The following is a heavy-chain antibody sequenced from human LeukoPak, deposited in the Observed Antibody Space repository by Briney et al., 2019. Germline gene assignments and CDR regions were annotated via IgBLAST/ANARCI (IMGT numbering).Heavy chain of an antibody. D-gene: IGHD5-12*01. CDR1: GLTFSANY. V-gene: IGHV3-11*01. CDR3: AREYRAPYYFDY. J-gene: IGHJ4*02. CDR2: ISSSGSTI. Sequence: KSGGSLRLSCAASGLTFSANYMGWIRQAPGKGLGWVSYISSSGSTIYYADSVKGRFTISRDNAKNSLYLQMNSLRAEDTAVYYCAREYRAPYYFDYWGQGTLVSVSS.